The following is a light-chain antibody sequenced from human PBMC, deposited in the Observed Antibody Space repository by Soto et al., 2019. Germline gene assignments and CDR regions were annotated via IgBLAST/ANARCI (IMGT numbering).Light chain of an antibody. CDR3: QQYENLPT. CDR2: DAS. J-gene: IGKJ5*01. V-gene: IGKV1-33*01. Sequence: DILMTQSPSALSGHVGERFTISCQASQNINNYLNWYQQKPGRAPKLLIYDASNLEAGVPSRFRGSGSGTDFTFTISRLQPEDIATYYCQQYENLPTFGQGTRLEIK. CDR1: QNINNY.